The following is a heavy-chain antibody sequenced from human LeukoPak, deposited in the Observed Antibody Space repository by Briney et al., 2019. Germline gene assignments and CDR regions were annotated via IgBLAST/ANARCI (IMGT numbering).Heavy chain of an antibody. CDR1: GFTFNSYN. CDR3: ARVAAGYMDV. CDR2: ISSSSSTI. Sequence: GGSLRLSCAASGFTFNSYNVNWVRQAPGKGLEWVSYISSSSSTIYYADSVKGRFTISRDNAKNSLYLQMNSLRAEDTAVYYCARVAAGYMDVWGKGTTVTVSS. D-gene: IGHD6-25*01. J-gene: IGHJ6*03. V-gene: IGHV3-48*01.